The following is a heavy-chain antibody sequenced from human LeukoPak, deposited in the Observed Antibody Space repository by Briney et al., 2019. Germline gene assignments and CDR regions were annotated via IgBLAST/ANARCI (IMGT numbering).Heavy chain of an antibody. Sequence: ASVKVSCKASGYTFTNYGISWVRQAPGQGLEWMGWISAYNGNTNYAQKLQGRVTMTTDTSTSTAYMELRSLRSDDTAVYYCARDRVPSGSSEAQHWGQGTLVTVSS. J-gene: IGHJ1*01. CDR2: ISAYNGNT. D-gene: IGHD1-26*01. V-gene: IGHV1-18*01. CDR3: ARDRVPSGSSEAQH. CDR1: GYTFTNYG.